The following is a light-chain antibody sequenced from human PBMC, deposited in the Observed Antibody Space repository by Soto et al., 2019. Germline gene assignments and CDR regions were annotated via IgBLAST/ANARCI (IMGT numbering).Light chain of an antibody. V-gene: IGKV1-33*01. CDR3: QQYNSYPWT. J-gene: IGKJ1*01. Sequence: DIQLTQSPSSLSASVGDRVTITCQASQDISNHLNWYQQKPGKAPNLLIYDASDLETGVPSRFSGGGSGTFFSFTINSLQPDDFATYYCQQYNSYPWTFGQGTKVEIK. CDR1: QDISNH. CDR2: DAS.